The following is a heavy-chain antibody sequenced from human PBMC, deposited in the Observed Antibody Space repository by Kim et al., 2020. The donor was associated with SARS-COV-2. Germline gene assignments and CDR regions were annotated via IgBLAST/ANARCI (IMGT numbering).Heavy chain of an antibody. CDR2: MNPNSGNT. D-gene: IGHD2-2*01. CDR1: GYTFTSYD. CDR3: ARGIRYQLLVNFYYYMDV. V-gene: IGHV1-8*01. Sequence: ASVKVSCKASGYTFTSYDINWVRQATGQGLEWMGWMNPNSGNTGHAQKFQGRVTMARNTSISTAYMELSSLSSEDTAVYYCARGIRYQLLVNFYYYMDVW. J-gene: IGHJ6*03.